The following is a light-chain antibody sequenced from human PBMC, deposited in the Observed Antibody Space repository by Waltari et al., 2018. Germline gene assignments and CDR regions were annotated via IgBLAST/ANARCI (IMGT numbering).Light chain of an antibody. CDR2: EAS. J-gene: IGKJ4*01. Sequence: DIQMTQSPSTLSASVGARLHITCRARQSIGSSLAWYQQKPGKAPKVVIYEASSLESGVPSRFSGSGSGTEFTLTISSLQPDDFATYYCQQCNSYLLTFGGGTKVEIK. CDR1: QSIGSS. V-gene: IGKV1-5*03. CDR3: QQCNSYLLT.